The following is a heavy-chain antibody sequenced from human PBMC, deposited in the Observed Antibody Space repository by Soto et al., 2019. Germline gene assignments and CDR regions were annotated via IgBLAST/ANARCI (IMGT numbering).Heavy chain of an antibody. Sequence: TLSLTCTVSGGSISSGGYYWSWIRQHPGKGLEWIGYIYYSGSTYYNPSLKSRVTISVDTSKNQFSLKLSSVTAADTAVYYCARTGERWILGYYFDYWGQGTLVTVSS. D-gene: IGHD2-2*03. CDR1: GGSISSGGYY. CDR3: ARTGERWILGYYFDY. J-gene: IGHJ4*02. CDR2: IYYSGST. V-gene: IGHV4-31*03.